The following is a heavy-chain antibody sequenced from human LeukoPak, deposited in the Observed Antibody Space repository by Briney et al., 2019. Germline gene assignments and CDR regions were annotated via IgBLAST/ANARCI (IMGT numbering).Heavy chain of an antibody. J-gene: IGHJ1*01. Sequence: ASVKVSCKASGGTFSSYAISWVRQAPGQGLEWMGIINPSGGSTTYAQKFQGRVTMTRDTSTSTVYMELSSLRSEDTAVYYCARDGVGRCSSTSCYTFQYWGQGTLVTVSS. CDR2: INPSGGST. CDR3: ARDGVGRCSSTSCYTFQY. D-gene: IGHD2-2*01. V-gene: IGHV1-46*01. CDR1: GGTFSSYA.